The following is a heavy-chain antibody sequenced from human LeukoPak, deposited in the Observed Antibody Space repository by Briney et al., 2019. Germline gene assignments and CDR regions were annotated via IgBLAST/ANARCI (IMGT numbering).Heavy chain of an antibody. J-gene: IGHJ4*02. CDR1: GYTFTNYG. CDR3: ARDRSSGSYYFEPYHGY. V-gene: IGHV1-18*01. Sequence: GASVKVSCKASGYTFTNYGLSWVRQAPGQGLEWMGWISAYNGDTQYPKKLQGRVTMTTDTSTSTAYMELRSLRSDDTAVYYCARDRSSGSYYFEPYHGYWGQGTLVTVSS. CDR2: ISAYNGDT. D-gene: IGHD1-26*01.